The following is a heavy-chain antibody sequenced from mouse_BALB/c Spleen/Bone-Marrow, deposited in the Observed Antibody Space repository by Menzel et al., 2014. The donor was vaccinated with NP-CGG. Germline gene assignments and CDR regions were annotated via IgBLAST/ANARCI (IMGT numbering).Heavy chain of an antibody. Sequence: VQLQQSGAELVRPGSSVKISCKASGYAFSSYWLNWVKQRPGQGLEWIGQIYPGDGDTNYNGKFKGKATLTADKSSSTAYMQLSSLTSEDSAVYFYAREGYDYDWFAYWGQGTLVTVSA. CDR3: AREGYDYDWFAY. CDR1: GYAFSSYW. V-gene: IGHV1-80*01. D-gene: IGHD2-4*01. J-gene: IGHJ3*01. CDR2: IYPGDGDT.